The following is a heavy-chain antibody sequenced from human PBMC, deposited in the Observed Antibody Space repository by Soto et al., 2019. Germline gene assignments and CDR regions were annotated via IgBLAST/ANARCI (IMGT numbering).Heavy chain of an antibody. D-gene: IGHD3-3*01. CDR2: TNPNNGGT. CDR1: GYTFKDYF. V-gene: IGHV1-2*02. J-gene: IGHJ4*02. Sequence: HLVQSGAEVKQPGASVKVSCKDSGYTFKDYFLHWVRQAPGQGLEWMGWTNPNNGGTDYAQKFQGRVTMTRDTSISTAYMEVSGLRSGDTAVYYCARDPSPDFWSGYYDYWGQGTLITVSS. CDR3: ARDPSPDFWSGYYDY.